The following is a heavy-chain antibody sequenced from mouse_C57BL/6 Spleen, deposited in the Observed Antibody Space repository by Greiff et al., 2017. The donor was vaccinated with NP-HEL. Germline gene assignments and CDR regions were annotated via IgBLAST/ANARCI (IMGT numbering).Heavy chain of an antibody. CDR2: IHPNSGST. CDR3: ARDYGIGDYYTMDY. CDR1: GYTFTSYW. V-gene: IGHV1-64*01. J-gene: IGHJ4*01. Sequence: VQLQQPGAELVKPGASVKLSCKASGYTFTSYWMHWVKQRPGQGLEWIGMIHPNSGSTNYNEKFKSKATLTVDKSSSTAYMQLSSLTSEDSAVYYCARDYGIGDYYTMDYWGQGTSVTVSS. D-gene: IGHD1-1*01.